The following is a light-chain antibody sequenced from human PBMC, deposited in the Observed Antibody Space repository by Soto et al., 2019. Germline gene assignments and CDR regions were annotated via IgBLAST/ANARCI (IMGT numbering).Light chain of an antibody. CDR2: GAS. V-gene: IGKV3-20*01. CDR3: QQYGSSRT. CDR1: QSVSSSY. Sequence: EIVLTQSPGTLSLSPGERATLSCRASQSVSSSYLAWYQQKPGQAPRLLIYGASSRATGIPDRFSGSGSGTDFTLTISRLEPEDFAVDYCQQYGSSRTFGKGTKVE. J-gene: IGKJ1*01.